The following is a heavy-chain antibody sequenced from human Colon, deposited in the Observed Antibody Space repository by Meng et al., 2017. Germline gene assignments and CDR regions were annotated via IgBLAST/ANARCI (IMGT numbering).Heavy chain of an antibody. CDR1: GGSFSDYY. J-gene: IGHJ5*02. CDR3: ARDSGYDKNWFDP. D-gene: IGHD5-12*01. V-gene: IGHV4-34*11. CDR2: IYYSGST. Sequence: QLQVQQWGAGLLKPSETLSLTCAVYGGSFSDYYWRWIRQPPGKGLAWIGFIYYSGSTNYNPSLKSRVTISVDTSKNQFSLKVSSVTAADTAVYYCARDSGYDKNWFDPWGQGTLVTVSS.